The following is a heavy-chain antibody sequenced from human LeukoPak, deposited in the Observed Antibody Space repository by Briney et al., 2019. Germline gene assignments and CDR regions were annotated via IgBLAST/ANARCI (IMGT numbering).Heavy chain of an antibody. D-gene: IGHD3-3*01. CDR3: ARLASFGGTHYFDY. J-gene: IGHJ4*02. Sequence: GDSLRISCLASGYTFSNTWIGWVRQMPGKRLECMGILYPRDSTPKYSPSSEGQVTISVDRSINTAYLQWNSLKASDTAVYYCARLASFGGTHYFDYWGQGTQVTVSS. V-gene: IGHV5-51*01. CDR1: GYTFSNTW. CDR2: LYPRDSTP.